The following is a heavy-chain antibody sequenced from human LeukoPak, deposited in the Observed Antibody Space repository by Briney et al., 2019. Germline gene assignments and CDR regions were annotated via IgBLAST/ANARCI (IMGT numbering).Heavy chain of an antibody. CDR2: IIPIFGTA. CDR3: ATIDGHYDSSGY. CDR1: GGTFSSYA. J-gene: IGHJ4*02. V-gene: IGHV1-69*13. Sequence: ASVKVSCKASGGTFSSYAISWVRQAPGQGLEWMGGIIPIFGTANYAQKFQGRVTITVDESTSTAYMELSSLRSEDTAVYYCATIDGHYDSSGYWGQGTLVIVSS. D-gene: IGHD3-22*01.